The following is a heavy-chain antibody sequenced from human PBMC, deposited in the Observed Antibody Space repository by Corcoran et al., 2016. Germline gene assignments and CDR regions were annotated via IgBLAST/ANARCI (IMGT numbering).Heavy chain of an antibody. D-gene: IGHD3-10*01. CDR3: AKAGYYYGSGSYRPTFFDY. CDR2: ISYDGSNK. J-gene: IGHJ4*02. Sequence: QVQLVESGGGVVQPGRSLRLSCAASGFTFSSYGMHWVRQAPGKGREWVAVISYDGSNKYYADSVKGRVTISRDNSKNTLYLQMNSLRAEDTAVYYCAKAGYYYGSGSYRPTFFDYWGQGTLVTVSS. CDR1: GFTFSSYG. V-gene: IGHV3-30*18.